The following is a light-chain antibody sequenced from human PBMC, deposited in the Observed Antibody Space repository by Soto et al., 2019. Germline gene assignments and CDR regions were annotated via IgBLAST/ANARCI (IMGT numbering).Light chain of an antibody. CDR1: QTISGW. CDR3: QQYNSYPYT. J-gene: IGKJ2*01. Sequence: DIQMTQSPSTLSASVGDRVTITCRASQTISGWLAWYQQKPGKAPKLLIYKASTLQRAVPSRFSGSGSGTEFTLTISSLQPDDFATYYCQQYNSYPYTFGQGTKLEIK. CDR2: KAS. V-gene: IGKV1-5*03.